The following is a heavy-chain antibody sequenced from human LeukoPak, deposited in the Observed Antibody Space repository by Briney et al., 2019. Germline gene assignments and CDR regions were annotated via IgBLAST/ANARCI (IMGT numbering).Heavy chain of an antibody. CDR2: IYYSGST. Sequence: SETLSLTCNVSGGSISRGSHYWGWIRQPPGKGLEWIGYIYYSGSTNYNPSLKSRVTISVDTSKNQFSLKLSSVTAADTAVYYCARGMGYYYGSGYYYMDVWGKGTTVTISS. J-gene: IGHJ6*03. CDR1: GGSISRGSHY. D-gene: IGHD3-10*01. CDR3: ARGMGYYYGSGYYYMDV. V-gene: IGHV4-61*01.